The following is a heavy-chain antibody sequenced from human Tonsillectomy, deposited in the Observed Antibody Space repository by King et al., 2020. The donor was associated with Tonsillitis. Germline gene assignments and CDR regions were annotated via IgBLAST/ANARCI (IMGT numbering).Heavy chain of an antibody. J-gene: IGHJ4*02. CDR1: AYSISSGYY. CDR3: ARDRAAGWYVFDY. D-gene: IGHD6-19*01. CDR2: VYHSGNT. V-gene: IGHV4-38-2*02. Sequence: VQLQESGPGLVKPSETLSLTCAVSAYSISSGYYWGWIRQPPGKGLEWIGSVYHSGNTYYNPSLKSRVTISVDTSKNQFSLKLSSVTAADTAVYYCARDRAAGWYVFDYWGQGTLVTVSS.